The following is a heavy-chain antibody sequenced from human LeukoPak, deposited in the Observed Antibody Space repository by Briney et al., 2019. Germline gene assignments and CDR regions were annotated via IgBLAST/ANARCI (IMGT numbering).Heavy chain of an antibody. V-gene: IGHV7-4-1*02. J-gene: IGHJ6*02. Sequence: ASVKVSCKASGYTFNSYALDWVRQAPGQGLEWMGWINTNTGNPTYAQGFTGRFVFSLDTSVSTAYQEISSLKAEDTAVYYCARARYCIGSTCPAGYYGMDVWGQGTTVIVS. D-gene: IGHD2-15*01. CDR2: INTNTGNP. CDR1: GYTFNSYA. CDR3: ARARYCIGSTCPAGYYGMDV.